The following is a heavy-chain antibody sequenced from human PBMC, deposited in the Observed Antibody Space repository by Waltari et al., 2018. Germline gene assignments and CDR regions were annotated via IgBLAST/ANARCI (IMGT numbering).Heavy chain of an antibody. V-gene: IGHV3-48*01. CDR2: ISSSSSTI. D-gene: IGHD2-15*01. J-gene: IGHJ4*02. Sequence: EVQLVESGGGLVQPGGSLRLSCAASGFTFSSYSMNWIRQAPGKGLEWVSYISSSSSTIYYADSVKGRFTIARDNAKNSLYLQMNSLRAEDTAVYYCARDKNEGIFDYWGQGTLVTVSS. CDR1: GFTFSSYS. CDR3: ARDKNEGIFDY.